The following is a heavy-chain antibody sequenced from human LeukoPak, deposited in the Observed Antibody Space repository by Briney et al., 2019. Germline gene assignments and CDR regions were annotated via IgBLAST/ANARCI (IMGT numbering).Heavy chain of an antibody. D-gene: IGHD1-26*01. CDR3: ARDPYSGSYGDYYYYYMDV. Sequence: GGSLRLSCAASGFTFSDTWMHWVRQAPGEGLVWVSRIRSDGSDTRYAESVKGRFTISRDNAKNTLYLQMNSLRDEDTAVYYCARDPYSGSYGDYYYYYMDVWGKGTTVTISS. CDR1: GFTFSDTW. J-gene: IGHJ6*03. V-gene: IGHV3-74*01. CDR2: IRSDGSDT.